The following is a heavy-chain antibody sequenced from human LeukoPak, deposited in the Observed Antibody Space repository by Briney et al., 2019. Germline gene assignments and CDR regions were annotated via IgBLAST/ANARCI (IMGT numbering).Heavy chain of an antibody. D-gene: IGHD6-13*01. CDR3: ARERQQLVPYYFDY. CDR1: GGTFSSYA. J-gene: IGHJ4*02. Sequence: SCKASGGTFSSYAMSWVRQAPGKGLEWIGEINHSGSTNYNPSLKSRVTISVDTSKNQFSLKLSSVTAADTAVYYCARERQQLVPYYFDYWGQGTLVTVSS. CDR2: INHSGST. V-gene: IGHV4-34*01.